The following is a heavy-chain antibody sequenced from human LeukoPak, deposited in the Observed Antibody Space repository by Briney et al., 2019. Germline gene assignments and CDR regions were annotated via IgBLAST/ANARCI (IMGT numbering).Heavy chain of an antibody. CDR2: TYNGGST. CDR3: VRGVYYYYMDV. D-gene: IGHD3-10*01. Sequence: SETLSLTCSVSGGSITSYYWSWIRQPAGKGLEWIGRTYNGGSTNYNPSLKSRVTMSLDTSKNQFSLKLSSVTAADTAVYFCVRGVYYYYMDVWGKGTTVTVSS. V-gene: IGHV4-4*07. J-gene: IGHJ6*03. CDR1: GGSITSYY.